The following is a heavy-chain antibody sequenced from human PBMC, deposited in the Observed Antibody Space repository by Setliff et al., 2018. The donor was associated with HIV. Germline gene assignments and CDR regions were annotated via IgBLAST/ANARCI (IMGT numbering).Heavy chain of an antibody. CDR3: ARAYDFWSGYYTTEVNAFDI. Sequence: ASVKVSCKASGYTFTSRAINWVRQAPGQGLEWMGWINTNSENPTYAQGFTGRFVFSLDTSVNTAYLQISSLKAEDTAIYYCARAYDFWSGYYTTEVNAFDIWGQGTMVTVS. D-gene: IGHD3-3*01. CDR1: GYTFTSRA. CDR2: INTNSENP. V-gene: IGHV7-4-1*02. J-gene: IGHJ3*02.